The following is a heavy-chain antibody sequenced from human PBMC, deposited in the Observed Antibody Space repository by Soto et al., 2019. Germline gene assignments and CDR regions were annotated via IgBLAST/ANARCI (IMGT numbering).Heavy chain of an antibody. Sequence: PGGSLRLSCAASGFTFSSYATSWVRQAPGKGLEWVSAISGSGGSTYYADSVKGRFTISRDNSKNTLYLQMNGLRAEDTAVYYCAKVHYDILTPNGYWGQGTLVTVS. CDR2: ISGSGGST. CDR1: GFTFSSYA. J-gene: IGHJ4*02. CDR3: AKVHYDILTPNGY. D-gene: IGHD3-9*01. V-gene: IGHV3-23*01.